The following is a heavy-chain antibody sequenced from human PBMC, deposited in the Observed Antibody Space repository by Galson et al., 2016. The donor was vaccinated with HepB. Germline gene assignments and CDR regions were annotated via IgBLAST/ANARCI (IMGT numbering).Heavy chain of an antibody. V-gene: IGHV1-2*06. CDR2: INPYSGDA. CDR1: GYTFTDYF. D-gene: IGHD3-3*01. CDR3: TRNGDTSYDFWSGFTYYDYGMDG. J-gene: IGHJ6*02. Sequence: SVMVSCKASGYTFTDYFVHWVRQTPRQGFEWMGRINPYSGDANYAQKFQGRVTMTRDTSISTVYMDLSSLRSDDSAVYYCTRNGDTSYDFWSGFTYYDYGMDGWGQGTTVTVSS.